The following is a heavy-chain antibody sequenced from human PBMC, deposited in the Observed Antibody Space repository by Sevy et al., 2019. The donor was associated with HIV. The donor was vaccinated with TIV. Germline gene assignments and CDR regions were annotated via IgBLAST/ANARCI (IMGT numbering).Heavy chain of an antibody. CDR1: GFTFSHYG. CDR3: AKRCEILERDYCFDY. CDR2: ISHSGGST. V-gene: IGHV3-23*01. J-gene: IGHJ4*02. D-gene: IGHD3-3*01. Sequence: GGSLRLSCAASGFTFSHYGMAWVRQAPGKGLEWVSTISHSGGSTFYADSVKGRFTISRDNSRNTLYLQMKNLRAEDTAVYYWAKRCEILERDYCFDYWGQGTLVTVSS.